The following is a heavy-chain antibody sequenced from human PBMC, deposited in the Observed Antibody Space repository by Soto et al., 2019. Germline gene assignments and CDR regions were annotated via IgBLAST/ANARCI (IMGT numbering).Heavy chain of an antibody. CDR2: IKSKTDGGTT. V-gene: IGHV3-15*02. J-gene: IGHJ4*02. D-gene: IGHD5-12*01. CDR1: GFTFINAW. Sequence: EVQLVESGGALVKPGGSLRLSCAASGFTFINAWMSWVRQAPGKGLEWVGRIKSKTDGGTTDYAAPVKGRFTISRADSKNTLYLQMNSLKAEDTAVYYCTTTVIYSGYDWVFDYWGQGTLFTGSS. CDR3: TTTVIYSGYDWVFDY.